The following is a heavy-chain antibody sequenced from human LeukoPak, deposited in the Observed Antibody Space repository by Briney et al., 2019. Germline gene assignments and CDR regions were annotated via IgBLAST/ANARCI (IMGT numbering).Heavy chain of an antibody. CDR2: IKQDGSEK. CDR1: GFTFSSYW. CDR3: ARVSWPYYFDY. Sequence: PGGSLRLSCAASGFTFSSYWMSWVRQAPGKGLEWVANIKQDGSEKYYVDSVKGRFTISGDNAKNSLYLQMNSLRAEDTAVYYCARVSWPYYFDYWGQGTLVTVSS. J-gene: IGHJ4*02. D-gene: IGHD5/OR15-5a*01. V-gene: IGHV3-7*01.